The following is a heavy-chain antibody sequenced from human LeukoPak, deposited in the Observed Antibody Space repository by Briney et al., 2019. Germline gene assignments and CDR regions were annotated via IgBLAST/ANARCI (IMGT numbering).Heavy chain of an antibody. D-gene: IGHD1-1*01. V-gene: IGHV1-18*01. Sequence: GSSVKVSCKASGRTFSSYGISWVRQAPGEGLEWMGWISAYNGNTNYAQKFQGRVTMTTDTYTSTAYMELRSLRSDDTAVYYCATSDGKYFQHWGQGTLVTVSS. CDR3: ATSDGKYFQH. CDR2: ISAYNGNT. J-gene: IGHJ1*01. CDR1: GRTFSSYG.